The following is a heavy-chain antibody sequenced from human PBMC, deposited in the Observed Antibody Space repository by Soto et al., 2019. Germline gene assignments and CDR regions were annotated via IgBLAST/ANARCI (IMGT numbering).Heavy chain of an antibody. D-gene: IGHD5-12*01. Sequence: QVQLVESGGGVVQPGRSLRLSCAASGFTFSSYGMHWVRQAPGKGLEWVAVISYDGSNKYYADSVKGRFTISRDNSKNTLYLQMNSLRAEDTAVYYCAKDLRDGYNRIDYWGQGTLVTVSS. J-gene: IGHJ4*02. V-gene: IGHV3-30*18. CDR1: GFTFSSYG. CDR2: ISYDGSNK. CDR3: AKDLRDGYNRIDY.